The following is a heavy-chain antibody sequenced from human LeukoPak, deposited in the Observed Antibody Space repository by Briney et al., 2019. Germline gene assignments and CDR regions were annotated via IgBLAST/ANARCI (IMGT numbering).Heavy chain of an antibody. CDR1: GFTFSSNY. CDR2: IYSGGST. CDR3: AREGSGLWFGEQRYFDY. Sequence: GGSLRLSCAASGFTFSSNYMSWVRQAPGKGLEWVSVIYSGGSTYFSDSVKGRLTISRDNSKNSLYLQMNSLRAEDTAVFYCAREGSGLWFGEQRYFDYWGQGTLVTVSS. V-gene: IGHV3-66*01. D-gene: IGHD3-10*01. J-gene: IGHJ4*02.